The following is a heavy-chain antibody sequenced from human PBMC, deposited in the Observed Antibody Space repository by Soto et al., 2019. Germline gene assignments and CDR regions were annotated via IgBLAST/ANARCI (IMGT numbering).Heavy chain of an antibody. V-gene: IGHV3-30-3*01. CDR3: ARDYYRFNSGYGFSMDV. CDR1: GFTFSSYA. D-gene: IGHD5-12*01. CDR2: ISYDGGNK. Sequence: GGSLRLSCAASGFTFSSYAMHWVRQAPGKGLEWVAVISYDGGNKYYADSVKGRFTISRDNSKNTLYLQMNSLRAEDTAVYYCARDYYRFNSGYGFSMDVWGQGTTVTVSS. J-gene: IGHJ6*02.